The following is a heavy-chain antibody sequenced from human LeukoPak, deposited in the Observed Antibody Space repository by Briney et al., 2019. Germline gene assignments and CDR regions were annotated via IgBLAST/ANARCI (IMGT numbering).Heavy chain of an antibody. J-gene: IGHJ4*02. Sequence: GESLTISCKGSGYRFTTYWIGWVRQMPGKGLEWMGIIYPGDSDTRYSPSFQGQGTLSAAKSISTAYLQWSSLKAPHNAYDYCARVIVGATLDYWGQGTLVTVSS. CDR2: IYPGDSDT. CDR1: GYRFTTYW. D-gene: IGHD1-26*01. CDR3: ARVIVGATLDY. V-gene: IGHV5-51*01.